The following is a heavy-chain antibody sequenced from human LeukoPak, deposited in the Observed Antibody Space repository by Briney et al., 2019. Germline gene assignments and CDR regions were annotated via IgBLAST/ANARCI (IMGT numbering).Heavy chain of an antibody. CDR2: ISASGGST. D-gene: IGHD6-13*01. CDR3: ARDSSSWYHRGAYYYYYYMDV. CDR1: GFSFSSYV. J-gene: IGHJ6*03. Sequence: GGSLRLSCAASGFSFSSYVMSWVRQAPGRGLEWVSGISASGGSTYYADSVKGRFTISRDNAKNSLYLQMNSLRAEDTAVYYCARDSSSWYHRGAYYYYYYMDVWGKGTTVTISS. V-gene: IGHV3-23*01.